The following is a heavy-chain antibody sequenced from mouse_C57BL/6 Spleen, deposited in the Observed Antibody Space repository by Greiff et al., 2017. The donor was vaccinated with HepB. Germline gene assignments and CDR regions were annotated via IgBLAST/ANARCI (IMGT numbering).Heavy chain of an antibody. CDR1: GFTFTDYY. CDR2: IRNKANGYTT. CDR3: ARSAYQTNYYAMDY. V-gene: IGHV7-3*01. Sequence: DVMLVESGGGLVQPGGSLSLSCAASGFTFTDYYMSWVRQPPGKALEWLGFIRNKANGYTTEYSASVKGRFTISRDNSQSILYLQMNALRAEDSATYYCARSAYQTNYYAMDYWGQGTSVTVSS. J-gene: IGHJ4*01. D-gene: IGHD2-10*01.